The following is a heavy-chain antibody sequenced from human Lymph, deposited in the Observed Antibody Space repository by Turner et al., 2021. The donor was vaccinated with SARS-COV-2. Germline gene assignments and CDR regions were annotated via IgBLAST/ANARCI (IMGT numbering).Heavy chain of an antibody. J-gene: IGHJ4*02. Sequence: QLQLQESGPGLVKPSETLSLTCTVAGGYISSSRYYWGWIRQPPGKGLEWIGSIYYSGSTYYNPSLNSRVTISVDTSKNQFSLKLSSVTAADTAVYYCARAPFIIVLMMYASGYFDNCGQGTLVTVSS. CDR2: IYYSGST. CDR1: GGYISSSRYY. V-gene: IGHV4-39*01. CDR3: ARAPFIIVLMMYASGYFDN. D-gene: IGHD2-8*01.